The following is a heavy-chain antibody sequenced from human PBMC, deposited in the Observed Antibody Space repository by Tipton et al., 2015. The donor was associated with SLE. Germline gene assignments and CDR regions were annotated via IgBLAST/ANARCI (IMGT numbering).Heavy chain of an antibody. CDR1: GGSISSGSYY. V-gene: IGHV4-61*10. CDR3: ASMDLDGDSGVKPVDY. J-gene: IGHJ4*02. D-gene: IGHD3-22*01. Sequence: TLSLTCTVSGGSISSGSYYWSWIRQPAGKGLEWIGYIYYSGTTNYNPSLKSRVTISVDTSKNQFSLKLSSVTAADTAVYYCASMDLDGDSGVKPVDYWGQGTLVTVSS. CDR2: IYYSGTT.